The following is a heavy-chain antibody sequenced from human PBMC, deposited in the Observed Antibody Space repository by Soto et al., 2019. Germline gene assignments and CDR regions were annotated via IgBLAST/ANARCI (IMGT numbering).Heavy chain of an antibody. J-gene: IGHJ6*02. CDR3: ARLGRSSWYPFHDYYYGMDV. V-gene: IGHV5-51*01. CDR1: GYSFTSYW. D-gene: IGHD6-13*01. Sequence: PGESLKISCKGSGYSFTSYWIGWVRQMPGKGLEWMGIIYPGDSDTRYSPSFQGQVTISADKSISTAYLQWSSLKASDTAMYYCARLGRSSWYPFHDYYYGMDVWGQGTTVTVSS. CDR2: IYPGDSDT.